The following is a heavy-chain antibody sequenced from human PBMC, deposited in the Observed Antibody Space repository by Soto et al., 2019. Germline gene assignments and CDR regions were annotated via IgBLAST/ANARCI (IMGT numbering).Heavy chain of an antibody. CDR3: ARDPDYGDYWGYFFDS. V-gene: IGHV1-2*02. CDR2: INPTSGGT. D-gene: IGHD4-17*01. Sequence: GASVKVPCKTSGYTFAAYYIHWIRQAPGQGLEWMGWINPTSGGTVYAQNFQDRVTMTRDTSISTAYMELRRLNSDDTAVYYCARDPDYGDYWGYFFDSWGQGTPVTVSS. CDR1: GYTFAAYY. J-gene: IGHJ4*02.